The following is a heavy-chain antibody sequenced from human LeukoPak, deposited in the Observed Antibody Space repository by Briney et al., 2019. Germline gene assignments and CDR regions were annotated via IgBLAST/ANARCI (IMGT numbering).Heavy chain of an antibody. CDR3: ATSPRSTGRVFNY. CDR2: INRDGSST. Sequence: GGSLRLSCAASGLTFSSYWMHWVRQGPGKGLVWVSRINRDGSSTTYADSVKGRFTISRDSAKKSVYLQMKSLRDEDTAVYYCATSPRSTGRVFNYWGQGTLVTVSS. J-gene: IGHJ4*02. D-gene: IGHD1-1*01. V-gene: IGHV3-74*01. CDR1: GLTFSSYW.